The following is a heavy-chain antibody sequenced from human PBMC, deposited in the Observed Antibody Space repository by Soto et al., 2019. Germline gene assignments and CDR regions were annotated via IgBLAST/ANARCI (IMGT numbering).Heavy chain of an antibody. CDR2: ISGNGDTT. J-gene: IGHJ4*02. D-gene: IGHD4-17*01. CDR1: GFTFRRYA. Sequence: GGSLRLSCAASGFTFRRYAMSWLRQAPGKGLEWVSTISGNGDTTYYKDSVKGRFTISRDNSKNTLYLQMNSLRAEDTAVYFCASFPIYDYGYDDDYWGQGTLVTVSS. CDR3: ASFPIYDYGYDDDY. V-gene: IGHV3-23*01.